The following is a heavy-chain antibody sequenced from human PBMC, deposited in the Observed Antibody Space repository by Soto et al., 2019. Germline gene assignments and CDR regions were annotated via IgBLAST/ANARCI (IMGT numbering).Heavy chain of an antibody. CDR1: GFTFTSYA. V-gene: IGHV3-23*01. J-gene: IGHJ4*02. CDR2: ISATGNTI. Sequence: EVQVLESGGGLVQRGGSLRLSCAASGFTFTSYAMTWVRQAPGKGLEWVSGISATGNTIYYADAVRGRFTISRDNSKNIVYLQMDSLRAEDTAVYYCAKDVGQQWRPDYWGQGTLVRVSS. CDR3: AKDVGQQWRPDY. D-gene: IGHD6-19*01.